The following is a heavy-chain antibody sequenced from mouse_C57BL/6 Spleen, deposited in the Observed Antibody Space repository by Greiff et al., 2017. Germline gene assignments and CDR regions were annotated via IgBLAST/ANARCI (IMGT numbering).Heavy chain of an antibody. D-gene: IGHD1-1*01. V-gene: IGHV3-6*01. CDR3: ARGAVYYYGSSYYFDY. J-gene: IGHJ2*01. Sequence: EVQLQQSGPGLVKPSQSLSLTCSVTGYSITSGYYWNWIRQFPGNKLEWMGYISYDGSNNYNPSLKNRISITRDTSKNQFFLKLNSVTTEDTATXYCARGAVYYYGSSYYFDYWGQGTTLTVSS. CDR1: GYSITSGYY. CDR2: ISYDGSN.